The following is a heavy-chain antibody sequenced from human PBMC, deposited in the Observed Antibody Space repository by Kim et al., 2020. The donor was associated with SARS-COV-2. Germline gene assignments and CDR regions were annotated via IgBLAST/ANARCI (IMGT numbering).Heavy chain of an antibody. J-gene: IGHJ6*01. CDR1: GLSFSDSY. CDR2: ISTRGESI. V-gene: IGHV3-11*01. D-gene: IGHD5-12*01. Sequence: GGSLRLSCAASGLSFSDSYMNWVRQAPGKGLEWLSFISTRGESIFYADSVEGRFTIPRDNAKNSLYLQMNYLRDEDTAVYYCARSGNGYNAFGIWG. CDR3: ARSGNGYNAFGI.